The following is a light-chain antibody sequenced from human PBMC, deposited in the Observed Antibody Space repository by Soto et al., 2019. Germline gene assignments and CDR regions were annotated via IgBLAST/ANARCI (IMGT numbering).Light chain of an antibody. CDR1: SSDVGGYNY. V-gene: IGLV2-14*01. J-gene: IGLJ1*01. CDR2: EVS. CDR3: SSYTSISTLYV. Sequence: QSALTQPASVSGSPGQSITISCTGTSSDVGGYNYVSWYQQHPGKAPKLMIYEVSNRPSGVSNRFSGSKSGNTASLTISGLQAEDEADYYCSSYTSISTLYVFGTGTKV.